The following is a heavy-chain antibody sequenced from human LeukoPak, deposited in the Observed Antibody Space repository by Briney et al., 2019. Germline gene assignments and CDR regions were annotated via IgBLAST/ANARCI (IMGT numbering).Heavy chain of an antibody. Sequence: ASVKVSCKASGYTFTSYDINWVRQATGQGLEWMGWMNPNSGNTGYAQKFQGRVTMTRNTSISTAYMELSSLRSEDTAVYYCARETARILTGYYDAFDIWGQGTMVTVSS. V-gene: IGHV1-8*01. D-gene: IGHD3-9*01. CDR1: GYTFTSYD. CDR3: ARETARILTGYYDAFDI. CDR2: MNPNSGNT. J-gene: IGHJ3*02.